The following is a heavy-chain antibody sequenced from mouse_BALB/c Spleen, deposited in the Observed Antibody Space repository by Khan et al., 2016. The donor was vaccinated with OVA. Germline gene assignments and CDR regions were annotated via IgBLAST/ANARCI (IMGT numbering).Heavy chain of an antibody. CDR1: GFSLTSYG. Sequence: QVQLQESGPGLVAPSQSLSITCTVSGFSLTSYGVSWVRQPPGKGLEWLGVIWGDGNTNFHSALRSRLSISKDNSKSQVFLKLNSLQTDDTATYYCARAREYYAVDYWGQGTSVTVSS. V-gene: IGHV2-3*01. CDR2: IWGDGNT. J-gene: IGHJ4*01. CDR3: ARAREYYAVDY.